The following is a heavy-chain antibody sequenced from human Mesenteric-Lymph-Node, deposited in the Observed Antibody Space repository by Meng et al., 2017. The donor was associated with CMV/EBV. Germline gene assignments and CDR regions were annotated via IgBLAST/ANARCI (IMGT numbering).Heavy chain of an antibody. CDR3: AKDLYDRHYSKSWTKGMDV. V-gene: IGHV3-7*03. J-gene: IGHJ6*02. CDR2: IKQDGSEK. Sequence: GESLKISCAASGFTFSSYWMSWVRQAPGKGLEWVANIKQDGSEKYYVDSVKGRFTISRDNAKNSLYLQMNSLRAEDTAVYYCAKDLYDRHYSKSWTKGMDVWGQGTAVTVSS. D-gene: IGHD4-11*01. CDR1: GFTFSSYW.